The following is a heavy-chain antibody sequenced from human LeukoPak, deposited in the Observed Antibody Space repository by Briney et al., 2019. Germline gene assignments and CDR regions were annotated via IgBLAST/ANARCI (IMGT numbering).Heavy chain of an antibody. Sequence: PGGSLRLSCAASGFTFSNFWMHWVRQAPGKGLVWVSRINGDGSDTSYADSVKGRLTISRDNAKNTLYLRMNSLRAEDTAIYYCVGGYDPHYWGQGTLVTVSS. D-gene: IGHD2-8*02. CDR1: GFTFSNFW. CDR2: INGDGSDT. CDR3: VGGYDPHY. J-gene: IGHJ4*02. V-gene: IGHV3-74*01.